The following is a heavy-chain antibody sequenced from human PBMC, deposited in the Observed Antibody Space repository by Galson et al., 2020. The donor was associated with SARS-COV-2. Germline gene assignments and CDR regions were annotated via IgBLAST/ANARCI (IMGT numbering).Heavy chain of an antibody. Sequence: GSLRLSCAVSGFTFSSYWMHWVRQAPGKGLVWVSRIYSEGSSTSYADSVKGHVTISADKSISTAYLQWSSLKASDTAMYYCARLIVEFNWGSPHFDYWGQGTLVTVSS. CDR2: IYSEGSST. J-gene: IGHJ4*02. D-gene: IGHD7-27*01. CDR3: ARLIVEFNWGSPHFDY. V-gene: IGHV3-74*01. CDR1: GFTFSSYW.